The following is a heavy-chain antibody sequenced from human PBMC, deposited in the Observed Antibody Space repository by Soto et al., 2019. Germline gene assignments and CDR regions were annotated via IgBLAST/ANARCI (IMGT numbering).Heavy chain of an antibody. CDR2: ISTYSGSR. CDR3: ARDPSTSRFDY. Sequence: QVLLVQSGPEVRKPGASVKVSCKASGYTFTSHGVSWLRQAPGQGLEWLGWISTYSGSRNYARKFQDRVTMGSDTSTSTVYMELRSLTSNDTAMYYCARDPSTSRFDYWGQGTLVTVSS. CDR1: GYTFTSHG. V-gene: IGHV1-18*01. D-gene: IGHD2-2*01. J-gene: IGHJ4*02.